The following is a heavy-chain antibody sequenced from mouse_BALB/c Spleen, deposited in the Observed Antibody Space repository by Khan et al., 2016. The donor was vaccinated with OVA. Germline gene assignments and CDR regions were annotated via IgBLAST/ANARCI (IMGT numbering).Heavy chain of an antibody. V-gene: IGHV1-37*01. D-gene: IGHD2-1*01. J-gene: IGHJ4*01. CDR1: GYSFTGYY. CDR3: ARGGGNFLFAMDY. Sequence: MQLEESGPELVKPGASVKISCKASGYSFTGYYMHWVKQSHVKSLEWIGRINPYNGDTYYNQNFMDKATLTVDKSSSTAYMELHSLTSEDSAVYYCARGGGNFLFAMDYWGQGTSVTVSS. CDR2: INPYNGDT.